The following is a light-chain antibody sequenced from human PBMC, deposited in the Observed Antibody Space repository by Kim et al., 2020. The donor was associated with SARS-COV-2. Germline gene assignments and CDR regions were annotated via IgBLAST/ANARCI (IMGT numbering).Light chain of an antibody. CDR1: QGISNY. V-gene: IGKV1-27*01. J-gene: IGKJ4*01. CDR3: QKYNSAPLT. Sequence: AYVGDRVTSTCRASQGISNYLAWYQQKPGKVPKLLIYAASALQSGVPSRFSGSGSGTDFTLTISSLQPEAVATYYCQKYNSAPLTFGGGTKVDIK. CDR2: AAS.